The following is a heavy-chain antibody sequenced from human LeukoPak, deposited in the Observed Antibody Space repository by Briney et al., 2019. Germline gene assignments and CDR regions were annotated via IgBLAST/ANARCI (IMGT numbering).Heavy chain of an antibody. CDR2: IYTSGST. CDR3: ARYSSSSGLWVVYYFDY. Sequence: SETLSLTCTVSGGSISSYYWSWIRQPAGKGLEWIGRIYTSGSTNYNPSLKGRVTMSVDTSKNQFSLKLSSVTAADTAVYYCARYSSSSGLWVVYYFDYWGQGTLVTVSS. D-gene: IGHD6-6*01. J-gene: IGHJ4*02. V-gene: IGHV4-4*07. CDR1: GGSISSYY.